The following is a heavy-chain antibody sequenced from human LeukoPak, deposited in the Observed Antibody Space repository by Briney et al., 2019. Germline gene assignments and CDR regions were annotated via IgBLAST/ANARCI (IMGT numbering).Heavy chain of an antibody. CDR3: AKTYCGGDCYSRALAFDI. D-gene: IGHD2-21*02. CDR2: ISGDGGST. J-gene: IGHJ3*02. V-gene: IGHV3-43*02. CDR1: GFTFDDYA. Sequence: GGSLRLSCAASGFTFDDYAMHWVRQAPGKGLEWVSLISGDGGSTYYADSVKGRFTISRDNSKNSLYLQMNSLRTEDTALYYCAKTYCGGDCYSRALAFDIWGQETVVTVSS.